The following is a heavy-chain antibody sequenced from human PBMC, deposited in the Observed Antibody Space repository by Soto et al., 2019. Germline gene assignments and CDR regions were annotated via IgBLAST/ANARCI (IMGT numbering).Heavy chain of an antibody. CDR2: IYYSGST. J-gene: IGHJ6*02. CDR1: GGSISSYY. Sequence: PSETLSLTCTVSGGSISSYYWSWIRQPPGKGLEWIGYIYYSGSTNYNPSLKSRVTISVDTSKNQFSLKLSSVTAADTAVYYCAGAHYGSGSYYGPYYYYYGMDVWGXGTTVTVS. D-gene: IGHD3-10*01. CDR3: AGAHYGSGSYYGPYYYYYGMDV. V-gene: IGHV4-59*12.